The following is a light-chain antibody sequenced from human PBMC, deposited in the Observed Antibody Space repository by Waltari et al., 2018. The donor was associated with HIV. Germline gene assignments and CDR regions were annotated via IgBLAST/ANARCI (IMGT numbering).Light chain of an antibody. V-gene: IGLV2-11*01. Sequence: QSALTQPRSVSGSPGQSVTISCTGTRSDVGASNYVYWYQQHPGKAPKLMIYEVNKRPSGFPDRFSGSKSGNTASLTISGLQADDEADYYCSSYIGAYTWVFGGGAKLTVL. CDR1: RSDVGASNY. CDR2: EVN. CDR3: SSYIGAYTWV. J-gene: IGLJ3*02.